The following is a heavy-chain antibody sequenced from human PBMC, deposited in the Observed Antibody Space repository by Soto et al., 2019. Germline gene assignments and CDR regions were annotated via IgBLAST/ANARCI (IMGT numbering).Heavy chain of an antibody. Sequence: PSETLSLTCTVSGGSISSYYWSWIRQPPGKGLEWIGYIYYSGSTNYNPSLKSRVTISVDTSKNQFSLKLSSVTAADTAVYYCARGGGYSPPGFDPWGQGTLVTVSS. CDR2: IYYSGST. D-gene: IGHD1-1*01. CDR3: ARGGGYSPPGFDP. CDR1: GGSISSYY. V-gene: IGHV4-59*01. J-gene: IGHJ5*02.